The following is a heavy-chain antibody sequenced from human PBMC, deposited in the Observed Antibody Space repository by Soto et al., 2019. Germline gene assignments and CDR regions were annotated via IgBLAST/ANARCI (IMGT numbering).Heavy chain of an antibody. J-gene: IGHJ4*02. Sequence: QVRLQESGPRLVKPSQTLSLTCSVSGASIRDGDYYWSWLRQPPGKGPGWIGIIDYTGGTHYNPTLTGPVSMSVDTSANQFSLKVNFVTAADSAVYYCARVGYGDYGRGYYFDFWGPGILVTVSS. CDR1: GASIRDGDYY. CDR2: IDYTGGT. V-gene: IGHV4-30-4*01. D-gene: IGHD4-17*01. CDR3: ARVGYGDYGRGYYFDF.